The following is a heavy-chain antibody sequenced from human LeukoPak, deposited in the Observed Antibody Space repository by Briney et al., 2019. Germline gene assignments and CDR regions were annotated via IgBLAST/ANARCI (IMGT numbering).Heavy chain of an antibody. CDR2: IKQDGTEK. CDR1: GFPFRTYL. V-gene: IGHV3-7*01. Sequence: GGSLRLSCAACGFPFRTYLMTWLGQAPGKGLEGVANIKQDGTEKFYVNAVKGRFSISRVNAKKSLYFQMNSPRAEDKAVYYCASERPSSSWYAYWGQGTLVTVSS. D-gene: IGHD6-13*01. J-gene: IGHJ4*02. CDR3: ASERPSSSWYAY.